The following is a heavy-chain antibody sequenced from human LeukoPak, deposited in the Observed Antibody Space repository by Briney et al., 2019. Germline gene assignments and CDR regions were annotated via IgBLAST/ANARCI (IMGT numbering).Heavy chain of an antibody. D-gene: IGHD4-17*01. CDR1: GGSISSSNW. CDR3: ARQGDYGDYSAFDI. Sequence: PSETLSLTCAVSGGSISSSNWWSWVRQPPGKGLEWIGEIFYSGSTYYNPSLKSRVTISVDTSKNQFSLKLSSVTAADTAVYYCARQGDYGDYSAFDIWGQGTMVTVSS. J-gene: IGHJ3*02. V-gene: IGHV4-4*02. CDR2: IFYSGST.